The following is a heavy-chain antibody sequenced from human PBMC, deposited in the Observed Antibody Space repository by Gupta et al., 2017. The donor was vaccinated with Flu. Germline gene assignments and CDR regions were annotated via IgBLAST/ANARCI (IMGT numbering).Heavy chain of an antibody. Sequence: QVQLVQSGAEVKKPGASVKVSCQASGSTFPSYYMHWVRQAPGQGLEWMGIINPSGGSTSYAQKFQGRVTMTRDTSTSTVYMELSRLRSEDTAVYYCARDIAHRRSLYYYGMDVWGQGTTVTVSS. CDR3: ARDIAHRRSLYYYGMDV. CDR2: INPSGGST. CDR1: GSTFPSYY. D-gene: IGHD2-15*01. J-gene: IGHJ6*02. V-gene: IGHV1-46*01.